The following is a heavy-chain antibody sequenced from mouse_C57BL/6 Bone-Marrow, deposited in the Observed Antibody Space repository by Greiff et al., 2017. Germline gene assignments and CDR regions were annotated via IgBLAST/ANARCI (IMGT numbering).Heavy chain of an antibody. CDR1: GFTITDDY. CDR3: TFITTVVATNFDY. V-gene: IGHV14-4*01. J-gene: IGHJ2*01. Sequence: EVKLEESGPELVRPGASVKLSCTASGFTITDDYMHWVKQRPEQGLEWIGWIDPENGDTEYASKFQGKATITADTSSNTAYLQLRSLTSEDTAVYYCTFITTVVATNFDYWGQGTTLTVSS. D-gene: IGHD1-1*01. CDR2: IDPENGDT.